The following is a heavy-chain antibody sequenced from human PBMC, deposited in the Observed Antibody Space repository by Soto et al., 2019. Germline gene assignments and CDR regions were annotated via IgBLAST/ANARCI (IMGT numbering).Heavy chain of an antibody. CDR2: INPSAGST. CDR3: ARVTDASSWNYAGFDY. J-gene: IGHJ4*02. CDR1: GFTFTSYY. Sequence: RASVKVSCKASGFTFTSYYMHCVRQAPGQGLEWMGRINPSAGSTTYTQNFQGRVTMTRDTSTSTVYMELSSLRSDDTAVYYCARVTDASSWNYAGFDYWGQGTLVTVSS. V-gene: IGHV1-46*01. D-gene: IGHD6-13*01.